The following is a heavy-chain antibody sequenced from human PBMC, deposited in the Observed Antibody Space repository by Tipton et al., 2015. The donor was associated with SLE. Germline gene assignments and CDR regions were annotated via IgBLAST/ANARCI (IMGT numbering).Heavy chain of an antibody. J-gene: IGHJ4*02. CDR2: IYHRGST. Sequence: TLSLTCAVYGGSISSSSSYYWAWIRQPPGKGVEWIGEIYHRGSTNYNPSLKSRVTISVDTSKNQFSLKLKSVTAADTAVYYCARHTVSEWSTYYFDYWGQGTLVTVSS. CDR3: ARHTVSEWSTYYFDY. V-gene: IGHV4-39*01. CDR1: GGSISSSSSYY. D-gene: IGHD3-3*01.